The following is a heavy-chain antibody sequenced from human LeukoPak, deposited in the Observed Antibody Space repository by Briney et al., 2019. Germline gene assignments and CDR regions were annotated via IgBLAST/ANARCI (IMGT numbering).Heavy chain of an antibody. CDR3: AKDVEHNYYVRYYYYGMEV. J-gene: IGHJ6*02. Sequence: PGAPLRLSCAASGFTFSSYAMNWVRQAPGKGLEWVSAISGSGGSTYYADSVKGRFTISRDNSKNTLYLQMNSLRAEDTAVYYCAKDVEHNYYVRYYYYGMEVWGQRNTVTVSS. CDR1: GFTFSSYA. V-gene: IGHV3-23*01. D-gene: IGHD3-10*02. CDR2: ISGSGGST.